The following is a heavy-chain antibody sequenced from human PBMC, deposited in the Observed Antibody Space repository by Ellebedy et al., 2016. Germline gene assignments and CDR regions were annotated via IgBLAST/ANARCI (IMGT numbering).Heavy chain of an antibody. J-gene: IGHJ4*02. CDR1: GGSIRSYF. D-gene: IGHD3-10*01. V-gene: IGHV4-59*01. CDR2: IYYSRST. Sequence: SETLSLTCTVSGGSIRSYFWRWIRQSPGKRLEWIGYIYYSRSTNYNPSLKNRVTMSVDPSKNQFSLKFSSVTAADTAVYYCARLWFGESSFDYWGRGILVTVSS. CDR3: ARLWFGESSFDY.